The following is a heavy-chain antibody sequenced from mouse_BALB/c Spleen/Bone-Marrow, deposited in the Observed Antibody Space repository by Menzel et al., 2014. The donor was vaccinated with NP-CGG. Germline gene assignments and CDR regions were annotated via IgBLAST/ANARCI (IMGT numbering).Heavy chain of an antibody. D-gene: IGHD1-1*01. CDR3: AKSGYGSFDY. J-gene: IGHJ2*01. CDR2: FYPGDGDT. Sequence: QVQLQQSGAELVRPGSSVKISCKASGYAFSSYWVNWVRQRPGQGLEWIGQFYPGDGDTNYNGKFKDKATLTADKSSSTAYMQLSSLTSEASAVYFCAKSGYGSFDYWGQGTTLTVSS. CDR1: GYAFSSYW. V-gene: IGHV1-80*01.